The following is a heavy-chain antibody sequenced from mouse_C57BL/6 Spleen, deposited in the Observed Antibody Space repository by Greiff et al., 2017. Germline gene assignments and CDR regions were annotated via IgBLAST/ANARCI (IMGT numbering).Heavy chain of an antibody. J-gene: IGHJ2*01. CDR2: SSSGGSYT. V-gene: IGHV5-6*01. Sequence: EVQVVESGGDLVKPGGSLKLSCAASGFTFSSYGMSWVRQTPDKRLEWVATSSSGGSYTYYPDSVKGRFTISRDNAKNTLYLQMSSLKSEDTAMLCCARHGKLYDGYRPYYRGQGTTRTVSS. CDR1: GFTFSSYG. CDR3: ARHGKLYDGYRPYY. D-gene: IGHD2-3*01.